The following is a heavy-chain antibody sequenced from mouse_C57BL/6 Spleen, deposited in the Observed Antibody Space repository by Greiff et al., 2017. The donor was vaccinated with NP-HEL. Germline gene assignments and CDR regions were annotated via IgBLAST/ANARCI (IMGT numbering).Heavy chain of an antibody. CDR2: INYDGSST. CDR1: GFTFSDYY. J-gene: IGHJ3*01. D-gene: IGHD1-1*01. Sequence: EVHLVESEGGLVQPGSSMKLSCTASGFTFSDYYMAWVRQVPEKGLEWVANINYDGSSTYYLDSLKSRFIISRDNAKNILYLQMSILKSVDTATYYCARGDYYGSSYAWFAYWGQGTLVTVSA. V-gene: IGHV5-16*01. CDR3: ARGDYYGSSYAWFAY.